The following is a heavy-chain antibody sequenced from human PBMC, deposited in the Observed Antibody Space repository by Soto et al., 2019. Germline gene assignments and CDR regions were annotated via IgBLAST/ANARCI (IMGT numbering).Heavy chain of an antibody. V-gene: IGHV3-30*18. CDR3: ANDLGEEMATTRLPALAI. J-gene: IGHJ3*02. CDR2: ISYDGSNK. D-gene: IGHD5-12*01. Sequence: PGKGLEWVAVISYDGSNKYYADSVKGRFTISRDNSKNTLYLQMNSLRAEDTAVYYCANDLGEEMATTRLPALAIWGQGTMVTVSS.